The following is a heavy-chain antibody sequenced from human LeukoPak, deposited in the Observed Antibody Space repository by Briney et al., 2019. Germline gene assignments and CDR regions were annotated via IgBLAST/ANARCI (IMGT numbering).Heavy chain of an antibody. CDR2: IIPILGIA. V-gene: IGHV1-69*02. CDR3: APGMDGYYYYMDV. CDR1: GGTFSSYT. Sequence: SVKVSCKASGGTFSSYTISWVRQAPGQGLEWMGRIIPILGIANYAQKFQGRVTITADKSTSAAYMELSSLRSEDTAVYYCAPGMDGYYYYMDVWGKGTTVTVSS. J-gene: IGHJ6*03. D-gene: IGHD1-26*01.